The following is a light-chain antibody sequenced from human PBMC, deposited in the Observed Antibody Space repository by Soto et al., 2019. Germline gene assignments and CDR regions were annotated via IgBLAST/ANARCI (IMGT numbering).Light chain of an antibody. J-gene: IGKJ1*01. CDR1: QSLLQTNGYTY. Sequence: DIVMPESPLSLPVTPGEPASISCRSSQSLLQTNGYTYLDWYLQKPGQSPQLWIYLTSIRASGVPDRFSGSGSGTEFTLKISKVEAEDVGVYYCMQSLQTPPWTFGPGTKVDIK. CDR2: LTS. CDR3: MQSLQTPPWT. V-gene: IGKV2-28*01.